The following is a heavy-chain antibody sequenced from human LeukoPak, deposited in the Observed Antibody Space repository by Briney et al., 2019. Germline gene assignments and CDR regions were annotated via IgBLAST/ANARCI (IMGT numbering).Heavy chain of an antibody. D-gene: IGHD2/OR15-2a*01. Sequence: PGGSLRLSCVASGFTFSSRWMHWVRQAPGKGLVWVSIINTDGSTTRYADFVEGRFTISRDNARNTLYLEMNSLRVEDTAMYFCARDISRTMDVWGQGTTVTV. CDR2: INTDGSTT. CDR3: ARDISRTMDV. V-gene: IGHV3-74*01. J-gene: IGHJ6*02. CDR1: GFTFSSRW.